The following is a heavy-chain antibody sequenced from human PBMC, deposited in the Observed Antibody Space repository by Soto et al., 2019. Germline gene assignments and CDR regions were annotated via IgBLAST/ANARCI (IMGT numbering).Heavy chain of an antibody. CDR3: ARSYTTTAEANWFDP. CDR1: GGSISSGGYY. D-gene: IGHD1-1*01. J-gene: IGHJ5*02. V-gene: IGHV4-31*03. Sequence: SETLSLTCTVSGGSISSGGYYWSWIRQHPGKGLEWIGYIYYSGSAYFNPSLKSRVTISVDTSKNQFSLKVSSVTAADTAVYYCARSYTTTAEANWFDPWGQGTLVTVSS. CDR2: IYYSGSA.